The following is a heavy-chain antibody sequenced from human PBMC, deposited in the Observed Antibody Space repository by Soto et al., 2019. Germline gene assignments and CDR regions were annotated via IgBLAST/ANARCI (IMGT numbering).Heavy chain of an antibody. V-gene: IGHV3-23*01. J-gene: IGHJ4*02. Sequence: GGSLRLSCAASGFTFSSYAMSWVRQAPGKGLEWVSAISGSGGSTYYADSVKGRFTISRDNSKNTLYLQMNSLRAEDTAVYYCAKDLTLGHPVAGTPFDYWGQGTLVTVSS. D-gene: IGHD6-19*01. CDR3: AKDLTLGHPVAGTPFDY. CDR2: ISGSGGST. CDR1: GFTFSSYA.